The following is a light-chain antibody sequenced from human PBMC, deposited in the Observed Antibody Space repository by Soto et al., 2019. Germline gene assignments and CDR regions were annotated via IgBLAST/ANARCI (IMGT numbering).Light chain of an antibody. CDR3: EQTYSTPVT. Sequence: DIQMTQSPSSLYASVGDRVTVTCRTSQNIYNYLNWYQQKPGKAPKLLIYAASSVQSSVPLRFSGTGSGTDFTLTISILQPEDFATYYCEQTYSTPVTFGQGTRLDVK. V-gene: IGKV1-39*01. CDR2: AAS. J-gene: IGKJ5*01. CDR1: QNIYNY.